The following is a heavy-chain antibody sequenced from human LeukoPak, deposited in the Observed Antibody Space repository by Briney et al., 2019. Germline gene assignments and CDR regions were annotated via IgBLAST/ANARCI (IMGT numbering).Heavy chain of an antibody. J-gene: IGHJ4*02. CDR1: GFTFSSYS. V-gene: IGHV3-48*04. CDR3: ARDSHSYDFWSGYYY. D-gene: IGHD3-3*01. CDR2: ISSSGSTI. Sequence: PGGSLRLSCAASGFTFSSYSMNWVRQAPGKGLEWVSYISSSGSTIYYADSVKGRFTISRDNAKNSLYLQMNSLRAEDTAVYYCARDSHSYDFWSGYYYWGQGTLVTVSS.